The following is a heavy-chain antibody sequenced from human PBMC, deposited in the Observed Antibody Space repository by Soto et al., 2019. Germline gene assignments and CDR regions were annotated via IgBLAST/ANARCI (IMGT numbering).Heavy chain of an antibody. D-gene: IGHD2-2*01. J-gene: IGHJ6*03. CDR2: IYPGDSDT. CDR1: GYSFTSYW. V-gene: IGHV5-51*01. CDR3: ARQASGCSSTSCPPHYYYYYYMDV. Sequence: LGESLKISCKGSGYSFTSYWIGWVRQMPGKGLEWMGIIYPGDSDTRYSPSFQGQVTFSADKSISTAYLQWSSLKASDTAMYYCARQASGCSSTSCPPHYYYYYYMDVWGKGTTVTVSS.